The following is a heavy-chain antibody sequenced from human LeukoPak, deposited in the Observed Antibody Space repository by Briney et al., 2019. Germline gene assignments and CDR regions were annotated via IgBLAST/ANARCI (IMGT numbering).Heavy chain of an antibody. D-gene: IGHD3-3*01. Sequence: GGSLRLSCAASGFTFSSYEMNWVRQAPGKGLEWVSYISSSGSTIYYADSVKGRFTISRDNAKNSLYLQMNSLRAEDTALYYCAKESYYDFWSGYSGSYYFDYWGQGTLVTVSS. J-gene: IGHJ4*02. V-gene: IGHV3-48*03. CDR1: GFTFSSYE. CDR3: AKESYYDFWSGYSGSYYFDY. CDR2: ISSSGSTI.